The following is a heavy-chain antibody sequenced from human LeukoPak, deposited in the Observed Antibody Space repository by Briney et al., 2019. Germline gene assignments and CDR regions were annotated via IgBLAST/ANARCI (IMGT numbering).Heavy chain of an antibody. D-gene: IGHD6-13*01. Sequence: PSETLSLTCTVSGGSISSSSYYWGWIRQPPGKGLEWIGSIYYSGSTYYNPSLKSRATISVDTSKNQFSLKLSSVTAADTAVYYCARRSAADALTFDSWGQGTLVTVSS. CDR2: IYYSGST. CDR3: ARRSAADALTFDS. CDR1: GGSISSSSYY. V-gene: IGHV4-39*01. J-gene: IGHJ4*02.